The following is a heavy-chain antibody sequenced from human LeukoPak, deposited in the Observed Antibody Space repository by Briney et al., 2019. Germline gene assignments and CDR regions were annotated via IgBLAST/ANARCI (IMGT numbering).Heavy chain of an antibody. CDR3: AKDRSYYDSSGYQYYFDY. Sequence: SGGSLRLSCAASGFTFSSYAMSWVRQAPGKGLEWVSAISGSGGSTYYADSVKGRFTISRDNSKNTLYLQMNSLRAEDTAVYYCAKDRSYYDSSGYQYYFDYWGQGTLVTVSS. D-gene: IGHD3-22*01. J-gene: IGHJ4*02. V-gene: IGHV3-23*01. CDR1: GFTFSSYA. CDR2: ISGSGGST.